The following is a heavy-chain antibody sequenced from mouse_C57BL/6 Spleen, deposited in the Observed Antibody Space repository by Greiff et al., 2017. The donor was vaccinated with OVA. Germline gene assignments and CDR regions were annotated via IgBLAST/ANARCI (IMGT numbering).Heavy chain of an antibody. J-gene: IGHJ3*01. CDR1: GFTFSSYA. Sequence: EVQLVESGGGLVKPGGSLKLSCAASGFTFSSYAMSWVRQTPEKRLEWVATISAGGSYTYYPDNVKGRFTITRDKAKNNLYLHMSHLKSEDTAMYDCARDEAAQAAWFAYWGQGTLVTVSA. CDR2: ISAGGSYT. CDR3: ARDEAAQAAWFAY. D-gene: IGHD3-2*02. V-gene: IGHV5-4*01.